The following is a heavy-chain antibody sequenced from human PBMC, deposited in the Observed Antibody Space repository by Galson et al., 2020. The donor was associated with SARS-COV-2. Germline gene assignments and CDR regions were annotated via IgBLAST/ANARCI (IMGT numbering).Heavy chain of an antibody. D-gene: IGHD3-22*01. CDR3: AKDRFYYDHNNHYYTAEYFQH. CDR2: ISASRGST. J-gene: IGHJ1*01. CDR1: GFTFSSYD. Sequence: GGSLRLSCAASGFTFSSYDMTWVRQAPGKGLEWVSFISASRGSTYYADSVKGRFTIARDNSKNTLYLQMNSLRAEDTAVYYCAKDRFYYDHNNHYYTAEYFQHWGQGTPVTVSS. V-gene: IGHV3-23*01.